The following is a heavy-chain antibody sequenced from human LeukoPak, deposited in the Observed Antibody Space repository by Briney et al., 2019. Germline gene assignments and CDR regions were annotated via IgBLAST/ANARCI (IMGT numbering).Heavy chain of an antibody. CDR3: ATYSAAGRTYYFDY. J-gene: IGHJ4*02. V-gene: IGHV1-18*01. Sequence: ASVKVSCKASGYSFTDYGITWVRQAPGQGLEWMGWISPYNGNTNYAQKLQGRVTMTRDTSTSTAYMELRSLRSDDTAVYYCATYSAAGRTYYFDYWGQGALVTVSS. CDR2: ISPYNGNT. CDR1: GYSFTDYG. D-gene: IGHD6-13*01.